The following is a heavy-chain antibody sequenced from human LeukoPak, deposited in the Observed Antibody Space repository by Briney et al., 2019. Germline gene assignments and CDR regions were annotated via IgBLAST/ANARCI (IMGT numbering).Heavy chain of an antibody. J-gene: IGHJ6*04. CDR1: GGSISSYY. V-gene: IGHV4-59*01. CDR3: ASSGMVKGREYYYYGMDV. Sequence: SETLSLTCTVSGGSISSYYWSWIRQPPGKGLEWIGYIYYSGSTNYNPSLKSRVTISVDTSKNQFSLKLSSVTAADTAVYYCASSGMVKGREYYYYGMDVWGKGTTVTVSS. D-gene: IGHD5-18*01. CDR2: IYYSGST.